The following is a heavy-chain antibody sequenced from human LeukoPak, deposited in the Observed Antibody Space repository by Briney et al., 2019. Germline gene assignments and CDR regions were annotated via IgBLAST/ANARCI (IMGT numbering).Heavy chain of an antibody. D-gene: IGHD4-17*01. Sequence: SETLSLTCTVSGGSISSYYWSWIRQPPGKGLEWIGYIYYSGSTNYNPSLKSRVTISVDTSKNQFSLKLSSVTAADTAVYYCARGWMTTVRYYYYMDVWGKGTTVTISS. V-gene: IGHV4-59*01. CDR1: GGSISSYY. J-gene: IGHJ6*03. CDR2: IYYSGST. CDR3: ARGWMTTVRYYYYMDV.